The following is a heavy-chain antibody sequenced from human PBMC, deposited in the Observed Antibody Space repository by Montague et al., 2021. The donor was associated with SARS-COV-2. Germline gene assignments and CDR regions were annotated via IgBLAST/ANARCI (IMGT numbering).Heavy chain of an antibody. D-gene: IGHD1-26*01. CDR2: IKQDESEK. J-gene: IGHJ4*02. Sequence: SLRLSCAVSGFTFSSYWMTWVRQAPGKGLEWVANIKQDESEKYYVDSGKGRFTISRDNAKNSLYLQMNSLRAEDTAVYYCARDNEWELHLDYWGQGTLVTVSS. CDR1: GFTFSSYW. CDR3: ARDNEWELHLDY. V-gene: IGHV3-7*03.